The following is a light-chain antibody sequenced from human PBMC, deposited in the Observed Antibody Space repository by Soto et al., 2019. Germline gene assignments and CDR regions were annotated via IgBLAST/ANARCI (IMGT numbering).Light chain of an antibody. V-gene: IGLV1-47*01. CDR3: AAWDDSLSGSYV. Sequence: QSVLTQPPSASGTPGQRVTISCSGSSSNIGSNYVYWYQQLPGTAPKLLIYRNNQRPSGVPDRFSGSKSGTSASLAISGLRSEDEAAYYCAAWDDSLSGSYVFGTGTKVTVL. CDR1: SSNIGSNY. J-gene: IGLJ1*01. CDR2: RNN.